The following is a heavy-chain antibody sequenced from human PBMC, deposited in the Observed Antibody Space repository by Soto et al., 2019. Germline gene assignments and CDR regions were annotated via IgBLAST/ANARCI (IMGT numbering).Heavy chain of an antibody. V-gene: IGHV3-30*04. D-gene: IGHD3-16*01. CDR1: GFTFSSYA. Sequence: QVQLVESGGGVVQPGRSLRLSCAASGFTFSSYAMHWVRQAPGKGLEWVADTSYDGRNKYYADPVKGRFTISRDNSKNALYVQTNGLRAEDAAVYCCAREGEGFDYWGQGTLVTVSS. CDR3: AREGEGFDY. J-gene: IGHJ4*02. CDR2: TSYDGRNK.